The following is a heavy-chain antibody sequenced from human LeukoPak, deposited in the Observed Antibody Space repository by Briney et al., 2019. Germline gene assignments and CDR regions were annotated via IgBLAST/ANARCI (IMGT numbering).Heavy chain of an antibody. CDR2: IIPIFGTA. D-gene: IGHD6-19*01. CDR3: AAGSIGSGWAYYFDY. V-gene: IGHV1-69*05. J-gene: IGHJ4*02. CDR1: GGTFSSYA. Sequence: ASVTVSCKASGGTFSSYAISWVRQAPGQGLEWMGGIIPIFGTANYAQKFQGRVTITRDMSTSTAYMELSSLRSEDTAVYYCAAGSIGSGWAYYFDYWGRGTLVTVSS.